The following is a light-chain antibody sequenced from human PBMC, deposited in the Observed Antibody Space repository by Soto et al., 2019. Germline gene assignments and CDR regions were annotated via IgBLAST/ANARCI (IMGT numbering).Light chain of an antibody. V-gene: IGKV3-15*01. J-gene: IGKJ5*01. Sequence: EIVMTQSPATLSVSPGEGVTLSCRASESVRSKVAWYQQKPGQAPTLLIYGSSTRATGIPDRVRGSGSGTEYTLTISRLQSEDLAVYYCQQYNSCPPITVGQGTRLEIK. CDR3: QQYNSCPPIT. CDR1: ESVRSK. CDR2: GSS.